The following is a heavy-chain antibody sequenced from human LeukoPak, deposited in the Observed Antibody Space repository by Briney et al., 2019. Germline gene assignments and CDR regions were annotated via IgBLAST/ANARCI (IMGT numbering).Heavy chain of an antibody. D-gene: IGHD5-18*01. CDR2: IYYSGST. J-gene: IGHJ6*02. CDR3: ARDRMGTAMAYGTYYYYGMDV. Sequence: SETLSLTCTVSGGSISSGGYYWSWIRQHPGKGLEWIGYIYYSGSTYYNPSLKSRVTISVDTSKNQFSLKLSSVTAADTAVYYCARDRMGTAMAYGTYYYYGMDVWGQGTTVTVSS. CDR1: GGSISSGGYY. V-gene: IGHV4-31*03.